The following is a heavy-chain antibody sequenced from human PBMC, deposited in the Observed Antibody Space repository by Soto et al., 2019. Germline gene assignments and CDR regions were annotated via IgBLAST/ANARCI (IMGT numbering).Heavy chain of an antibody. V-gene: IGHV3-9*01. CDR3: AKDRRSGYAKGMDV. Sequence: EVQLVESGGGLVQPGRSLRLSCAASGFTFDDYAMHWVRQAPGKGLEWVSGISWNSGSIGYADSVKGRFIISRDNAKNSLYLQMNSLRAEDTALYYCAKDRRSGYAKGMDVWGQGTTVTVSS. J-gene: IGHJ6*02. CDR2: ISWNSGSI. CDR1: GFTFDDYA. D-gene: IGHD5-12*01.